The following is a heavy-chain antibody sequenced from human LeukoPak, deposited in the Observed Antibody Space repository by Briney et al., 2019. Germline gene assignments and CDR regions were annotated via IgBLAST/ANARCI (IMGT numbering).Heavy chain of an antibody. CDR3: AQIPFRSGDYHFDY. D-gene: IGHD3-3*01. V-gene: IGHV3-23*01. J-gene: IGHJ4*02. CDR1: GFTFSSYA. CDR2: ISGSGAST. Sequence: GGSLRLSCAASGFTFSSYAMSWVRQTPGKGLEWVSTISGSGASTCYADSVKGRFTVSRDNSKNTLHLQMKSLRAADTAVYYCAQIPFRSGDYHFDYWGQGTLLTVSS.